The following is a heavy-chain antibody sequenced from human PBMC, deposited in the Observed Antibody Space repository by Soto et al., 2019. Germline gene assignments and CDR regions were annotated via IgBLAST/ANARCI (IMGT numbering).Heavy chain of an antibody. CDR1: GFTFSSYG. Sequence: GGSMRLSCAASGFTFSSYGMHWVRKATGKGLEWVAVIWYDGSNKYYADSVKGRFTISRDNSKNTLYLQMNSLRAEDTAVYYCAREGRENYYDSSGRATLVPVDAFDIWGQGTMVTVSS. V-gene: IGHV3-33*01. J-gene: IGHJ3*02. CDR2: IWYDGSNK. CDR3: AREGRENYYDSSGRATLVPVDAFDI. D-gene: IGHD3-22*01.